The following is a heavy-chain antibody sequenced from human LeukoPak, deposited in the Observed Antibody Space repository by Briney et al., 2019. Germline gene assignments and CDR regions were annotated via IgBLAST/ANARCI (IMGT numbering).Heavy chain of an antibody. V-gene: IGHV5-51*01. CDR3: ARQGSSGYHGVFYFDY. J-gene: IGHJ4*02. CDR1: GYPSTTYW. CDR2: ISPGDSDA. D-gene: IGHD3-22*01. Sequence: GEPLKISCQGSGYPSTTYWIGWVRQLPGKGLEWMGIISPGDSDATYSPSFQGQVTISADKSVSTAYLQWSSLKASDTAMYYCARQGSSGYHGVFYFDYWGQGTLVSVSS.